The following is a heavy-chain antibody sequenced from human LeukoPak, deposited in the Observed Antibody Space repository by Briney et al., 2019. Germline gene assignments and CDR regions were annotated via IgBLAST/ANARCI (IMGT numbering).Heavy chain of an antibody. D-gene: IGHD1-26*01. CDR1: GFTFSNYG. CDR2: IWSDGSNK. V-gene: IGHV3-33*01. J-gene: IGHJ4*02. CDR3: ARVYYSGSSYVGFDY. Sequence: PGGSLRLSCAASGFTFSNYGMHWVRQAPGKGLEWVAVIWSDGSNKYYADSMRGRFTISRDNSKNTLYLQMNSLRAEDTAVYYCARVYYSGSSYVGFDYWGQGTLVTVSS.